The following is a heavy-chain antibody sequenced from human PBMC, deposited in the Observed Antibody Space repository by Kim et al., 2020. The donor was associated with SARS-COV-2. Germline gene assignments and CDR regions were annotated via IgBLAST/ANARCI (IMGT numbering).Heavy chain of an antibody. Sequence: SETLSLTCAVYGGSFSGYYWSWIRQPPGKGLEWIGEINHSGSTNYNPSLKSRVTISVDTSKNQFPLKLSSVTAADTAVYYCARYIGESYGMDVWGQGTTVTVSS. J-gene: IGHJ6*02. V-gene: IGHV4-34*01. CDR2: INHSGST. D-gene: IGHD3-10*01. CDR3: ARYIGESYGMDV. CDR1: GGSFSGYY.